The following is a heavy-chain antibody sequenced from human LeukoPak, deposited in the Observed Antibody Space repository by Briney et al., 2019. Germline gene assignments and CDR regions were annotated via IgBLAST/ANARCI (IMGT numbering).Heavy chain of an antibody. Sequence: PGGSLRLSCAASGFTFSSYGMHWVRQAPGKGLEWVAFIRCDGSNKYYADSVKGRFTISRDNSKNTLYLQMNSLRAEDTAVYYCAKGPEDVYCSSTSCYRNWFDPWGQGTLVTVSS. V-gene: IGHV3-30*02. CDR2: IRCDGSNK. J-gene: IGHJ5*02. CDR3: AKGPEDVYCSSTSCYRNWFDP. D-gene: IGHD2-2*01. CDR1: GFTFSSYG.